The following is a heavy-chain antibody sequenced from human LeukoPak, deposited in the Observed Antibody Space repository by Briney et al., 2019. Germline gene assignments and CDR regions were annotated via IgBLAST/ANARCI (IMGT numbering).Heavy chain of an antibody. CDR2: ISSGGSTI. Sequence: GGSLRLSCAASGFTFSSFEMKWVRQAPGKGLEWVSYISSGGSTIYYADSVKGRFTISRDNAKNSLYLQMNSLRAEDTAVYYCARDFVVVTEILFDYWGQGTLVTVSS. J-gene: IGHJ4*02. D-gene: IGHD2-21*02. CDR3: ARDFVVVTEILFDY. V-gene: IGHV3-48*03. CDR1: GFTFSSFE.